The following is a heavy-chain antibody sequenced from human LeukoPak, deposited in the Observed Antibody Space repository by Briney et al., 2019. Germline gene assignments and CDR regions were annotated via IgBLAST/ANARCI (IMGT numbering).Heavy chain of an antibody. Sequence: PSETLSLTCTVSGASITSYYWNWMRQSPGKGLEWIGYGHHSGTTNYNPSLESRGTISVDTSKNQFSLKLSSVSAADTAMYYCARWGESGDSVVHAFDIWGRGTMVTVSS. J-gene: IGHJ3*02. CDR2: GHHSGTT. V-gene: IGHV4-59*01. D-gene: IGHD2-21*02. CDR3: ARWGESGDSVVHAFDI. CDR1: GASITSYY.